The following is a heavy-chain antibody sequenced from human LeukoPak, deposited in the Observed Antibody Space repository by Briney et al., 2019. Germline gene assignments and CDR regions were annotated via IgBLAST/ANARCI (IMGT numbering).Heavy chain of an antibody. V-gene: IGHV1-69*05. J-gene: IGHJ4*02. Sequence: SVKVSCKASGGTCSSYAISWVRQAPGQGLEWMGGIIPIFGTANYAQKFQGRVTITTDESTSTAYMELSSLRSEDTAVYYCARADRGGYLTPFDYWGQGTLVTVSS. D-gene: IGHD3-22*01. CDR2: IIPIFGTA. CDR1: GGTCSSYA. CDR3: ARADRGGYLTPFDY.